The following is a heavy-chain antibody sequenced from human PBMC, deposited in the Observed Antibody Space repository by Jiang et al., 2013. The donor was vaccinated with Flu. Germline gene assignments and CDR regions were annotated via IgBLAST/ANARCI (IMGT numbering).Heavy chain of an antibody. CDR2: ISHSGNT. CDR1: GGSFSGYY. Sequence: LLKPSETLSLTCAVYGGSFSGYYWTWIRQSPGKGLEWIGEISHSGNTNSNPSLKSRVTISIDTYKNQLSLKLTSVTAADTAVYYCARGLKDFWSGYRPGAPEETWFGPWGQGTLVTVSS. V-gene: IGHV4-34*01. CDR3: ARGLKDFWSGYRPGAPEETWFGP. J-gene: IGHJ5*02. D-gene: IGHD3-3*01.